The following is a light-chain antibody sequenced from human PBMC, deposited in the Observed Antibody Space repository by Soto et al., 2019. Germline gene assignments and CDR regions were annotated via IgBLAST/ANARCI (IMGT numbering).Light chain of an antibody. CDR1: SSDVGGYHY. V-gene: IGLV2-11*01. CDR2: DVS. Sequence: QSVLTQPRSVSGSPGQSVTISCNGTSSDVGGYHYVSWYQHHPGKAPKLIIYDVSKRPSGTPDRFSGSKSGKTASLTISGLKADDEADYHCRSYANEYFYVFGTGTKVTVL. J-gene: IGLJ1*01. CDR3: RSYANEYFYV.